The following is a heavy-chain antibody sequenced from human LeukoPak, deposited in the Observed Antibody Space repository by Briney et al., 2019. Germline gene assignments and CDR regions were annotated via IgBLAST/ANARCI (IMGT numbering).Heavy chain of an antibody. V-gene: IGHV3-23*01. CDR1: GFTFSSYA. D-gene: IGHD4-23*01. J-gene: IGHJ6*02. CDR3: AKEQDYGGNSYYYGMDV. CDR2: ISGSGGSK. Sequence: GGSLRLSCAASGFTFSSYAMSWVRQAPGKGLKWVSAISGSGGSKYYADSVKGRFTISRDNSKNTLYLQMNSLRAEDTAVYYCAKEQDYGGNSYYYGMDVWGQGTTVTVSS.